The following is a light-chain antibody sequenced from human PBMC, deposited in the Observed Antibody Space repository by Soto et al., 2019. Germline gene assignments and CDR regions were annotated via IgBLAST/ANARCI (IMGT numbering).Light chain of an antibody. CDR2: SNN. J-gene: IGLJ1*01. V-gene: IGLV1-40*01. CDR3: QSYDSSLSGSYV. CDR1: SSNIGAGYD. Sequence: QSVLTQPPSVSGAPGQRVIISCTGSSSNIGAGYDVHWYQRLPGTAPKVLIYSNNNRPSGVPDRFSGSKSGTSASLAITGLQAEDEADYYCQSYDSSLSGSYVFGTGTKVTVL.